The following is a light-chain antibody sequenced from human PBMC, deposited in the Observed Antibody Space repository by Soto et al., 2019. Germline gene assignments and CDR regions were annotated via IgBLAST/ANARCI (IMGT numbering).Light chain of an antibody. Sequence: ILMTHSPATLAVSPVEMATLSCRASQSVSSKLAWYQQKPGQAPRLLIYGASTRATGIPARFSGSGSGTEFTLTISSLQSEHFAVYYCQQYNNWPPITFGQGTRLEIK. CDR1: QSVSSK. CDR3: QQYNNWPPIT. CDR2: GAS. J-gene: IGKJ5*01. V-gene: IGKV3-15*01.